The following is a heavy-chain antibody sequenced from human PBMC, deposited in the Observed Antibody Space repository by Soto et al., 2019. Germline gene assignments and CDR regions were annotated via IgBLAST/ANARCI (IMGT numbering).Heavy chain of an antibody. CDR3: ARGMTPPGAPAWYYFDS. J-gene: IGHJ4*02. D-gene: IGHD2-8*02. Sequence: LSLTCPVSGASITGSSYWSWIRQPAGKGLEWIGRFSLSGTTNYNPSLRSRVTMSADVSKNQFSLRLTSVTAADTALYYCARGMTPPGAPAWYYFDSWGQGTLVTVSS. CDR1: GASITGSSY. CDR2: FSLSGTT. V-gene: IGHV4-61*02.